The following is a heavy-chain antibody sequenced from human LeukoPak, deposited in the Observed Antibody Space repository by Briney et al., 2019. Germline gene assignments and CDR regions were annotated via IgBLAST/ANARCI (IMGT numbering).Heavy chain of an antibody. CDR1: GFTFSNYA. D-gene: IGHD6-13*01. Sequence: GGSLRLSCAASGFTFSNYAMSWLRQAPGKGLEWVSTISGSGGSTYYADSVKGRFTISRDNSKNTLYVQMNSLRAEDTAVYYCAKGPTAAGTFRGDYWGQGTLVTVSS. CDR3: AKGPTAAGTFRGDY. J-gene: IGHJ4*02. V-gene: IGHV3-23*01. CDR2: ISGSGGST.